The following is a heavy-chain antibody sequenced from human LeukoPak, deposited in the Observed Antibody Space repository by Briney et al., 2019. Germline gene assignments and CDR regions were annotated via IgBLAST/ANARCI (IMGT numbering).Heavy chain of an antibody. V-gene: IGHV4-34*01. CDR1: GGSFSGYY. D-gene: IGHD2-2*01. CDR2: INHSGST. CDR3: ARGRIVVVPAAMPELDY. Sequence: SETLSLTCAVYGGSFSGYYWSWIRQPPGKGLEWTGEINHSGSTNYNPSLKSRVTISVDTSKNQFSLKLSSVTAADTAVYYCARGRIVVVPAAMPELDYWGQGTLVTVSS. J-gene: IGHJ4*02.